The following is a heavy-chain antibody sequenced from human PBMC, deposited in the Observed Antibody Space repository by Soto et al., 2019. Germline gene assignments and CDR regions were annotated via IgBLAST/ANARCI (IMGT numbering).Heavy chain of an antibody. V-gene: IGHV3-7*01. D-gene: IGHD3-10*01. CDR3: GRGGSESDY. Sequence: EVQLVESGGGLVQPGGSLRLSCAASGFTFSNYWMTWVRQAPGKGLEWVANIKQDGSEKHYVDSVKGRFTISRDNAKKSLYMQMNSLRAEDAAVYFCGRGGSESDYWGQGNLVTVSP. CDR1: GFTFSNYW. J-gene: IGHJ4*02. CDR2: IKQDGSEK.